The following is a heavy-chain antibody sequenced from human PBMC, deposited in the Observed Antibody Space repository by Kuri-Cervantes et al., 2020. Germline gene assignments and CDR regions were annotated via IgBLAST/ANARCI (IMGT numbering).Heavy chain of an antibody. V-gene: IGHV4-59*05. CDR2: TYYSGST. CDR3: ARQDDAFDI. CDR1: GGSISSYY. Sequence: SETLSLTCTVSGGSISSYYWSWTRQPPGKGLEWIGSTYYSGSTYYNPSLKSRVTISVDTSKNQFSLKLSSVTAADTAVYYCARQDDAFDIWGQGTMVTVSS. J-gene: IGHJ3*02.